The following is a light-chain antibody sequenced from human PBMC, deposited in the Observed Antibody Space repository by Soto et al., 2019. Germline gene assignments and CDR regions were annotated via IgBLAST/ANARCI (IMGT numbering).Light chain of an antibody. CDR3: QQYNDWPSIT. CDR2: GAS. J-gene: IGKJ5*01. V-gene: IGKV3-15*01. CDR1: QSVSSY. Sequence: ELEMTQSPATLSVSPGEGATLSCRASQSVSSYLAWYQQKPGQAPRLLIHGASTRAAGIPARFSGSGSGTEFTLTISSLQSEDFAAYYCQQYNDWPSITFGQGTRLEIK.